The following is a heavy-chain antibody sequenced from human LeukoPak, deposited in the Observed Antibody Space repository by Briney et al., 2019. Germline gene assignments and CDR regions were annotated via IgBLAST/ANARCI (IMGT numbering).Heavy chain of an antibody. J-gene: IGHJ4*02. CDR2: INQDGSEK. CDR1: GFTFSNYW. D-gene: IGHD5-12*01. CDR3: ASGYHLVD. Sequence: GGSLRLSCAASGFTFSNYWMSWVRQAPGKGLEWVANINQDGSEKYYVDSVKGRFTISRDNAKNSLYLQMTSLRAEDTAVHYCASGYHLVDRGQGTLVTVSS. V-gene: IGHV3-7*05.